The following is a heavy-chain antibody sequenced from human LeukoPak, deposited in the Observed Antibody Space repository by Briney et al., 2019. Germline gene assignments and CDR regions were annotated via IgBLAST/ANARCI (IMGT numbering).Heavy chain of an antibody. Sequence: PGGSLRLSCAASGFTFGDTWMNWVRQVPGQGLEWVANIKQDGSEKFYVVSVKGRFTISRDNGKSSLYLQMNSLRAEDTALYYCATSYDMGWLIGYWGQGTLVTVSS. V-gene: IGHV3-7*03. J-gene: IGHJ4*02. D-gene: IGHD3/OR15-3a*01. CDR1: GFTFGDTW. CDR2: IKQDGSEK. CDR3: ATSYDMGWLIGY.